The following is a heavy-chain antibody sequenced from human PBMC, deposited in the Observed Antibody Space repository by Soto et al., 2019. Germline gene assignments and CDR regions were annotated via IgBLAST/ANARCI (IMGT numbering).Heavy chain of an antibody. CDR1: GFTFSSYA. CDR3: AKDARTGTLDYYYYGMDV. V-gene: IGHV3-23*01. D-gene: IGHD1-1*01. Sequence: GGSLRLSCAASGFTFSSYAMSWVRQAPGKGLEWVSAISGSGGSTYYADSVKGRFTISRDNSKNTLYLQMNSLRAEDTAVYYCAKDARTGTLDYYYYGMDVWGQGTMVTVSS. J-gene: IGHJ6*02. CDR2: ISGSGGST.